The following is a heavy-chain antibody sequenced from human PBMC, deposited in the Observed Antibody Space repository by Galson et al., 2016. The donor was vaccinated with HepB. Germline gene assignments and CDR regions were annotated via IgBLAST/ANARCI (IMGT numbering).Heavy chain of an antibody. CDR3: ARDVDTASNGCDP. CDR1: GSPIRSGVYY. D-gene: IGHD5-18*01. J-gene: IGHJ5*02. CDR2: IYYSGST. V-gene: IGHV4-31*03. Sequence: TLSLTCTVSGSPIRSGVYYWRWIRQHPGECLEWIGYIYYSGSTYYNPSLKSRVTMSVDTSKNQFSLRLSSVTAADTAVYACARDVDTASNGCDPWGQGNLVTVSS.